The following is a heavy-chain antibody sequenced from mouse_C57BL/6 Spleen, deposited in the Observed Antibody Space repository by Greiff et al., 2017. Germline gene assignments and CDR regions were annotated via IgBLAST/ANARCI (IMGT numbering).Heavy chain of an antibody. V-gene: IGHV1-59*01. CDR3: ARYGNYVGDAMDY. CDR2: IDPSDSYT. CDR1: GYTFTSYW. D-gene: IGHD2-1*01. J-gene: IGHJ4*01. Sequence: VQLQQPGAELVRPGTSVKLSCKASGYTFTSYWMHWVKQRPGQGLEWIGVIDPSDSYTNYNQKFKGKATLTVDTSSSTAYMQLSSLTSEDSAVYYCARYGNYVGDAMDYWGQGTSVTVSS.